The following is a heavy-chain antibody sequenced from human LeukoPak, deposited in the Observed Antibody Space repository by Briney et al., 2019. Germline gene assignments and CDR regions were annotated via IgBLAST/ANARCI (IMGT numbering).Heavy chain of an antibody. D-gene: IGHD2-15*01. CDR3: ARGQGSYYFDY. Sequence: GASVKVSCKVSGYTLTELSMHWVRQAPGQGLEWMGWINPNSGGTNYAQKFQGRVTMTRDTSISTAYMELSRLRSDDTAVYYCARGQGSYYFDYWGQGTLVTVSS. CDR1: GYTLTELS. CDR2: INPNSGGT. V-gene: IGHV1-2*02. J-gene: IGHJ4*02.